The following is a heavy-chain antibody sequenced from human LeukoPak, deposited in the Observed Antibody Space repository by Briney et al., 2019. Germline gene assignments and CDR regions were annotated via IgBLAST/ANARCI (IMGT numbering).Heavy chain of an antibody. D-gene: IGHD3-3*01. V-gene: IGHV3-33*01. CDR2: IWYDGSNK. J-gene: IGHJ4*02. CDR1: GFTFSSYG. CDR3: AREFHDFWSGYYGSEFDY. Sequence: PGGSLRLSCAASGFTFSSYGMHWVRQAPGKGLEWVAVIWYDGSNKYYADSVKGRFTISRDNSKNTLYLQMNSLRAEDTAVYYCAREFHDFWSGYYGSEFDYWGQGTLVTVSS.